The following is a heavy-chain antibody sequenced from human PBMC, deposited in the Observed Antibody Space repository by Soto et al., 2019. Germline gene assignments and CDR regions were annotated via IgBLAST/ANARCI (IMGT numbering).Heavy chain of an antibody. J-gene: IGHJ4*02. CDR2: ISAYNGNT. Sequence: QVQLVQSGAEVKKPGASVKVSCKASGYTFTSYGISWVRQAPGQGLEWMGWISAYNGNTKHAQKPQGRVTMTTDTSTSTAYMEVRSLRSADTAVYYCARDLAVGLVDYWGQGTLVTVSS. D-gene: IGHD6-19*01. V-gene: IGHV1-18*01. CDR1: GYTFTSYG. CDR3: ARDLAVGLVDY.